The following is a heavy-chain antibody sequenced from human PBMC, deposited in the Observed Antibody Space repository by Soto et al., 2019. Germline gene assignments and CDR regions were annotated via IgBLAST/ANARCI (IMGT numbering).Heavy chain of an antibody. J-gene: IGHJ4*02. V-gene: IGHV4-39*01. D-gene: IGHD1-26*01. CDR3: ARHSGSYFYFDY. CDR2: IYYSGST. Sequence: SETLSLTCTVSGGSISSYYWSWIRQPPGKGLEWIGSIYYSGSTYYNPSLKSRVTISVDTSKNQFSLKLSSVTAADTAVYYCARHSGSYFYFDYWGQGTLVTVSS. CDR1: GGSISSYY.